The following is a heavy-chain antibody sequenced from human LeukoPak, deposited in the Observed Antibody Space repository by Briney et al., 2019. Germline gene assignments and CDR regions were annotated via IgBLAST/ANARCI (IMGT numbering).Heavy chain of an antibody. CDR2: IWYDGSNK. J-gene: IGHJ4*02. CDR1: GFTFSSCG. V-gene: IGHV3-33*01. CDR3: ARGDLSGDYVILN. D-gene: IGHD4-17*01. Sequence: GGSLRLSCAASGFTFSSCGMHWVRQAPGKGLEWVAVIWYDGSNKYYADSVKGRFTISRDNSKNTLYLQMNSLRAEDTAVYYCARGDLSGDYVILNWGQGTLVTVSS.